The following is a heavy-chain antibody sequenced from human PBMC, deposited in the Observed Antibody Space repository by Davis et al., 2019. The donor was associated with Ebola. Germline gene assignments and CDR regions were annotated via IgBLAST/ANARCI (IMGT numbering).Heavy chain of an antibody. CDR1: GFTFSSYA. CDR2: ISWNSGRI. D-gene: IGHD3-9*01. CDR3: AKGARRYDTYGMDV. J-gene: IGHJ6*02. Sequence: GGSLRLSCAASGFTFSSYAMHWVRQAPGKGLEWVSGISWNSGRIGYADSVKGRFTISRDNAKNSLYLQMNSLRAEDTALYYCAKGARRYDTYGMDVWGQGTTVTVSS. V-gene: IGHV3-9*01.